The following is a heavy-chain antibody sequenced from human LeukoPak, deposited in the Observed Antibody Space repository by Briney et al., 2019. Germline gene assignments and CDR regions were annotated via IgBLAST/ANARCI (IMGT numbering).Heavy chain of an antibody. D-gene: IGHD2-2*01. CDR3: AKESYCSSTSCYRAFDY. CDR1: GFTFSSYA. J-gene: IGHJ4*02. CDR2: ISGSGGST. Sequence: PGGSLRLSCAASGFTFSSYAMSWVRQAPGKGLEWVSAISGSGGSTYYADSEKGRFTISRDNSKNTLYLQMNSLRAEDTAVYYCAKESYCSSTSCYRAFDYWGQGTLVTVSS. V-gene: IGHV3-23*01.